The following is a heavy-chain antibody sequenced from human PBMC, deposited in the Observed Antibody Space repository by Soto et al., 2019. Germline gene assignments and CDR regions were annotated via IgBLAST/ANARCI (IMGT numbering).Heavy chain of an antibody. V-gene: IGHV3-23*01. CDR1: GFTFSNYA. Sequence: EVQLLESGGGLVQPGGSLRLSCAASGFTFSNYAMTWVRQAPGKGLEWVSSISGSGSSTYYANFVKGRFTISRDNSKNTLYLEMSSLRAEDTAVYYCAKEAEMSVGYGMDVWGQGTTVTVSS. CDR2: ISGSGSST. J-gene: IGHJ6*02. D-gene: IGHD3-10*01. CDR3: AKEAEMSVGYGMDV.